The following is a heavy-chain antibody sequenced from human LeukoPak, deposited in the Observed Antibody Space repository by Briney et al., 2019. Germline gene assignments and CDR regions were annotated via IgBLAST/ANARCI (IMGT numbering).Heavy chain of an antibody. CDR2: ISGSGGST. CDR3: AKVRAPSGSFNSDY. V-gene: IGHV3-23*01. CDR1: GFTFSSYA. J-gene: IGHJ4*02. Sequence: PGGSLRLSCAASGFTFSSYAMSWVRQAPGKGLEWVSAISGSGGSTYYADSVKGRFTISRDNSKNTLYLQMNSLRVEDTAAYYCAKVRAPSGSFNSDYWGQGTLVTVCS. D-gene: IGHD6-19*01.